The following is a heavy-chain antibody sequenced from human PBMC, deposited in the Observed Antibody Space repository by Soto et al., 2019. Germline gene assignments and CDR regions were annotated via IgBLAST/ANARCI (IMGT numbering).Heavy chain of an antibody. CDR1: GDALSNYY. V-gene: IGHV4-59*03. Sequence: SETLSLTCSVSGDALSNYYWSWIRQTPGRGLEWIGCVHESGSTDYTPSPRGRVIISLRTSKSQVSLSLRSATAADTATYYCARGTRGLKTSFFAYWGQGIPVTVSS. J-gene: IGHJ4*02. CDR3: ARGTRGLKTSFFAY. CDR2: VHESGST. D-gene: IGHD3-10*01.